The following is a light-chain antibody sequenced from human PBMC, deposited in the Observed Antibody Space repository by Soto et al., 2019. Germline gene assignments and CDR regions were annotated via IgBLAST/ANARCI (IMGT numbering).Light chain of an antibody. V-gene: IGKV3-20*01. CDR1: QSVTSSY. J-gene: IGKJ4*01. Sequence: EIVLTQSPGTLSLSPGERATLSCRASQSVTSSYLAWYQQKPGQAPRLLIYAASSRATGIPDRFSGSGSGTDFTLTIARLEPEDFAVYYCQHYATPSLTFGGGTKGDIK. CDR3: QHYATPSLT. CDR2: AAS.